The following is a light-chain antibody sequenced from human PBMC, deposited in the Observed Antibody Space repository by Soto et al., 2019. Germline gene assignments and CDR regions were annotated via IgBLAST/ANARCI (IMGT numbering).Light chain of an antibody. CDR1: QSVTSSY. Sequence: DIVLSQSPGTVSLSQGERATLSCRASQSVTSSYLAWYQQKPGQAPRLLIYGASIRATGIPDRLSGSGSGTDFTLTISRLEPEDFAVYYCQQYGSSGTFGQRTMVDI. V-gene: IGKV3-20*01. J-gene: IGKJ2*02. CDR3: QQYGSSGT. CDR2: GAS.